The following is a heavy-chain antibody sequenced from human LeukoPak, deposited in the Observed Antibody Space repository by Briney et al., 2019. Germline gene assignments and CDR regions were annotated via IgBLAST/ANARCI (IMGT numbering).Heavy chain of an antibody. CDR3: ARVGYCSSTSCYTPYYYYYYMDV. CDR2: IYYSGST. V-gene: IGHV4-59*01. Sequence: SETLSLTCTVSGGSISSFYWSWIRQPPGKGLEWIGYIYYSGSTNYNPSLKSLVTISVDTSKNQFSLKLSSVTAADTAVYYCARVGYCSSTSCYTPYYYYYYMDVWGKGTTVTVSS. D-gene: IGHD2-2*02. CDR1: GGSISSFY. J-gene: IGHJ6*03.